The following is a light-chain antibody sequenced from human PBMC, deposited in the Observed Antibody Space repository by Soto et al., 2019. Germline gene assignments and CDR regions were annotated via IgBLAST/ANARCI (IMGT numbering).Light chain of an antibody. CDR1: QNINNW. V-gene: IGKV1-5*01. CDR2: DAS. Sequence: DIQVTQSPSTLSASLGDRVTITCRASQNINNWIAWYQQKPGKAPKVLIYDASTLESGVPSRFSGSGFGTEFSLTISSLQPDDFGSYYCQHMRTFGQRTRLAI. J-gene: IGKJ5*01. CDR3: QHMRT.